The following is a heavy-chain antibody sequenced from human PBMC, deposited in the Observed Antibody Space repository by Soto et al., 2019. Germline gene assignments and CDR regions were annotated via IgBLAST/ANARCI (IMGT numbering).Heavy chain of an antibody. CDR2: VDWNRGNA. V-gene: IGHV3-9*01. Sequence: EVQLVESGGGLVQPGRSLRLSCAASGFTFDDFALHWVRRAPVKGLEWVSGVDWNRGNAAYANSVKGRFTVSRDSAKNTLYLDLSSVRQDDTALYYCAKAPRLVTHWFDTWGQGTLVTVSS. D-gene: IGHD3-9*01. CDR3: AKAPRLVTHWFDT. CDR1: GFTFDDFA. J-gene: IGHJ5*02.